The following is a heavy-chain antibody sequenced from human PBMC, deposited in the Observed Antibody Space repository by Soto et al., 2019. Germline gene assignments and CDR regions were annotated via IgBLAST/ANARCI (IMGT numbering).Heavy chain of an antibody. CDR3: ARASSRVGGFITTPPNAFDI. Sequence: TSETLSLTCTVSGGSISSSSYYWGWIRQPPGKGLEWIGSIYYSGSTYYNPSLKSRVTISVDTSKNQFSLKLSSVTAADTAVYYCARASSRVGGFITTPPNAFDIGGKGKRVTVS. CDR1: GGSISSSSYY. D-gene: IGHD3-10*01. CDR2: IYYSGST. V-gene: IGHV4-39*01. J-gene: IGHJ3*02.